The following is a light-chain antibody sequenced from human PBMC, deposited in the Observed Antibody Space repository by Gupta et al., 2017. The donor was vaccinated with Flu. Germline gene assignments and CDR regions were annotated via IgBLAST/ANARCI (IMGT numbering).Light chain of an antibody. CDR3: QQSDATGVA. CDR1: QSISIY. Sequence: DIQMTQSPSSLSASVGDRVTITCRASQSISIYLNCYQQKPGKAPKLLIYAASRLQSGLPSRISGSSSATYSTLSSSRLQPEDLPNYGCQQSDATGVACGDGTKVDIK. J-gene: IGKJ3*01. CDR2: AAS. V-gene: IGKV1-39*01.